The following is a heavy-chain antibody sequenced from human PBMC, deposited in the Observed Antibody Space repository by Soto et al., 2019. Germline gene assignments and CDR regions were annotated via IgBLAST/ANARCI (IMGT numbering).Heavy chain of an antibody. V-gene: IGHV5-10-1*01. Sequence: VESLKISGNGFGYTFTNYWINWVRQMPGKGLEWMGRIDPSDSYTDYSPSFQGHVTISADKSINTAFLEWSSLKASDTAMYYCARHLGEQWLDFDYWGQGTLVTVSS. J-gene: IGHJ4*02. D-gene: IGHD6-19*01. CDR3: ARHLGEQWLDFDY. CDR1: GYTFTNYW. CDR2: IDPSDSYT.